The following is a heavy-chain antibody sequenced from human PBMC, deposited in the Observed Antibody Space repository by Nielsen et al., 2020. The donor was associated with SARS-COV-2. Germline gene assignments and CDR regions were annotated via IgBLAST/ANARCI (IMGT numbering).Heavy chain of an antibody. CDR2: INHSGST. Sequence: WIRQPPGKGLEWIGEINHSGSTYYNPSLKSRVTISVDTSKNQFSLKLSSVTAADTAVYYCASNPYYYDSSGHLPHLVNFDPWGQGTLVTVSS. D-gene: IGHD3-22*01. J-gene: IGHJ5*02. CDR3: ASNPYYYDSSGHLPHLVNFDP. V-gene: IGHV4-34*01.